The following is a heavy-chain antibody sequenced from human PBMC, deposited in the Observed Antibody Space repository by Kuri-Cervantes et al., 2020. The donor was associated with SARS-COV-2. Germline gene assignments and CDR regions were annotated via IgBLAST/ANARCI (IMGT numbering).Heavy chain of an antibody. J-gene: IGHJ4*02. CDR1: GGSISSYY. Sequence: SETLSLTCTVSGGSISSYYWNWIRQPPGKGLEWIGYIYYSGSTYYNPSLKSRVTISVDTSKNQFSLKLSSVTAADTAVYYCARQGFSKGGYFDYWGQGTLVTVSS. D-gene: IGHD3-3*01. V-gene: IGHV4-59*08. CDR2: IYYSGST. CDR3: ARQGFSKGGYFDY.